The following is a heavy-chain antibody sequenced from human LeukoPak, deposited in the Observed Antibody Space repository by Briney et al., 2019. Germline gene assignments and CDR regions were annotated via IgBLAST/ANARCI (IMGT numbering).Heavy chain of an antibody. CDR3: ARDRGVEYSSAFDY. V-gene: IGHV1-2*02. J-gene: IGHJ4*02. D-gene: IGHD6-6*01. CDR2: INPNSGGT. Sequence: EASVKVSCTASGYTFTGYYMHWVRQAPGQGLEWMGWINPNSGGTNYAQKFQGRVTMTRDTSISTAYMELSRLRSDDTAVYYCARDRGVEYSSAFDYWGQGTLVTVSS. CDR1: GYTFTGYY.